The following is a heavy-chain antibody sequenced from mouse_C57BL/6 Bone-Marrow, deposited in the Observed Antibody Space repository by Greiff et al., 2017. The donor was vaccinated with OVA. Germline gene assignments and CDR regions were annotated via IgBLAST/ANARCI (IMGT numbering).Heavy chain of an antibody. CDR3: AFITTAVGYYAMDY. V-gene: IGHV1-55*01. CDR2: IYPGSGST. CDR1: GYTFTSYW. J-gene: IGHJ4*01. Sequence: VQLQQPGAELVKPGASVKMSCKASGYTFTSYWITWVKQRPGQGLEWIGDIYPGSGSTNYNEKFKSKATLTVDTSSSTAYMQLSSLTSEDSAVYYCAFITTAVGYYAMDYWGQGTSVTVSS. D-gene: IGHD1-1*01.